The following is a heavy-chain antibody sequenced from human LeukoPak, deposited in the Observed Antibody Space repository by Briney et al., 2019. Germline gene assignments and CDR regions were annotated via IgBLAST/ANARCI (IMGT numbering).Heavy chain of an antibody. CDR3: ARRSKKPRNDAFDI. Sequence: PSETLSLTSNVSGGSFTNYYWSLIRQPPGKGLELIGEINHSGSTNYNPSLKSRVTISVDTSKNQFSLKLSSVTAADTAVYYCARRSKKPRNDAFDIWGQGTMVTVSS. D-gene: IGHD2-2*01. CDR1: GGSFTNYY. CDR2: INHSGST. J-gene: IGHJ3*02. V-gene: IGHV4-34*01.